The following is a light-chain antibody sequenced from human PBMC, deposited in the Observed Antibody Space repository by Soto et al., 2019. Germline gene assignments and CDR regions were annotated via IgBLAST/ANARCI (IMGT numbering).Light chain of an antibody. CDR1: SGNISYA. CDR2: VNSDGSH. J-gene: IGLJ2*01. Sequence: QSVLTQSPSASASLGASVTLTCTLSSGNISYAIAWQQQQPEKGPRNFMKVNSDGSHSKGDGIPDRFSGSSSGAERYLTISSLQSEDEADYYCQSWGTGIPVFGGGTQLTVL. V-gene: IGLV4-69*01. CDR3: QSWGTGIPV.